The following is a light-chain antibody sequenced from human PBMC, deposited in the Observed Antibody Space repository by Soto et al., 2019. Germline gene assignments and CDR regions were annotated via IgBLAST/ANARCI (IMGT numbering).Light chain of an antibody. CDR1: SNDIKNYNL. Sequence: QSALTQPASVSGSPGQSITISCTGTSNDIKNYNLVSWYQQHPGKAPKLMIYEGSKRPSGVSNRFSGYKSSTTASLTISGLQAEDEADYYCYSYATYSTIVVFGGGTKLTVL. CDR3: YSYATYSTIVV. J-gene: IGLJ2*01. V-gene: IGLV2-23*03. CDR2: EGS.